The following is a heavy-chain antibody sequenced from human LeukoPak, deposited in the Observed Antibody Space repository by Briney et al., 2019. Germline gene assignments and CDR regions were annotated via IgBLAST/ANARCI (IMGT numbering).Heavy chain of an antibody. CDR3: ARDLVVVIPGDYYYYYGMDV. V-gene: IGHV3-7*01. J-gene: IGHJ6*02. CDR1: GFTFSSYW. Sequence: PGGSLRLSCAASGFTFSSYWMSWVRQAPGKGLEWVANIKQDGSEKYYVDSVKGRFTISRDNAKNSLYLQMNSLRAEDTAVYYCARDLVVVIPGDYYYYYGMDVWGQGTTVTVSS. D-gene: IGHD3-22*01. CDR2: IKQDGSEK.